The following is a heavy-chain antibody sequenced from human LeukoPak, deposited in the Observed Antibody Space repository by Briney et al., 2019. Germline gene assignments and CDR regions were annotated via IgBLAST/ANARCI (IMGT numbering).Heavy chain of an antibody. V-gene: IGHV3-48*01. CDR3: AREFGYSLDY. Sequence: PGGSLRLSCAASGFTFSKYNMNWVRQAPGKGLEWVSSITSSSSTIYYADSVKGRFTISRDNAKNSLYLQMNSLRAEDTAVYYCAREFGYSLDYWGQGTLVTVSS. CDR1: GFTFSKYN. D-gene: IGHD6-13*01. CDR2: ITSSSSTI. J-gene: IGHJ4*02.